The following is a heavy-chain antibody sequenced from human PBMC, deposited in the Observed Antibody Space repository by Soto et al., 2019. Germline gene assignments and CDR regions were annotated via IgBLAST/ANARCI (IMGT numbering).Heavy chain of an antibody. J-gene: IGHJ6*02. V-gene: IGHV3-13*01. CDR2: IGTAGDT. D-gene: IGHD5-18*01. Sequence: PGGSLRLSCAASGVTLISYDMHWVRQGTGKGLEWVSAIGTAGDTYYPGSVKGRFTISRENVKNSLYLQMNSLRAEDTAVYYCVRNLRAPDLETAMLLDYGMDVWGQGTTVTVSS. CDR1: GVTLISYD. CDR3: VRNLRAPDLETAMLLDYGMDV.